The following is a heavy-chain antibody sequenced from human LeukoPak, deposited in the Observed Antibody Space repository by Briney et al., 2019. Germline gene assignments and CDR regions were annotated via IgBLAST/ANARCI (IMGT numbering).Heavy chain of an antibody. CDR3: ARDSYYYGMDV. Sequence: PSETLSLTCTVSGGSISIYYWSWIRQPPGKGLEWIGYIYYSGSTNYNPSLKSRVTISVDTSKNQFSLKLSSVTAADTAVYYCARDSYYYGMDVWGQGTTVTVSS. CDR1: GGSISIYY. CDR2: IYYSGST. J-gene: IGHJ6*02. V-gene: IGHV4-59*01.